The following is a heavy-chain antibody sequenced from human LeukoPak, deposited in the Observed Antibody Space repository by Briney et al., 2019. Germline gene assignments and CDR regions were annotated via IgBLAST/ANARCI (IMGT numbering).Heavy chain of an antibody. Sequence: HSETLSLTCAIYGGSFSGYYWSWIRQPPGKGLEWIGEINHSGSTNYNPSLKSRVTISVDTSKNQFSLKLSSVTAADTAVYYCARGRRTRGYSYGYLVYFDSWGQGTLVTVSS. V-gene: IGHV4-34*01. CDR2: INHSGST. J-gene: IGHJ4*02. CDR1: GGSFSGYY. CDR3: ARGRRTRGYSYGYLVYFDS. D-gene: IGHD5-18*01.